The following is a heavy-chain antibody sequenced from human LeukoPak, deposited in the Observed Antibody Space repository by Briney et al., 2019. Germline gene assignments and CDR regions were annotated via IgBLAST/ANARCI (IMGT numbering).Heavy chain of an antibody. CDR1: GGSINNYY. J-gene: IGHJ3*02. CDR3: ATYSSASDAFDI. V-gene: IGHV4-4*07. Sequence: SETLSLTCTVSGGSINNYYWSWIRQPAGKGLEWIGHIYTSGNTNYNYNPSLTSRVSMSIDTSKNQFSLKLSSVAAADTAFYYCATYSSASDAFDIWGQGIKVTVSS. D-gene: IGHD6-19*01. CDR2: IYTSGNTNY.